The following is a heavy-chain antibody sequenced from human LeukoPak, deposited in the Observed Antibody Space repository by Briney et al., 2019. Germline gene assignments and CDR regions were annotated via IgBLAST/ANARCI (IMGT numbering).Heavy chain of an antibody. V-gene: IGHV3-23*01. CDR2: ISGSGGST. CDR1: VFTFSSYA. CDR3: AKDGDYGSGSYYLHFDY. D-gene: IGHD3-10*01. J-gene: IGHJ4*02. Sequence: PGGSLRLSCAASVFTFSSYAMSWVREAPGKGLGWVSAISGSGGSTYYADSVKGRFTISRDNSKNTLYLQMNSLRAEDTAVYYCAKDGDYGSGSYYLHFDYWGQGTLVTVSS.